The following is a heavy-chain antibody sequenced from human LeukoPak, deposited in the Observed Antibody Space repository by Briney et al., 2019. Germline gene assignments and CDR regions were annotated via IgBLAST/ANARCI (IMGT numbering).Heavy chain of an antibody. CDR2: ISGDGYDT. CDR1: VFTFHSQT. Sequence: RGSLRLSCAASVFTFHSQTMTWVRQAPGKGLEWVSTISGDGYDTHYRDSVQGRFFISKDKPNDTLHLQMNSLRGDDTAVYYCTNKREASEWQNWFDPWGLGTPVTVSS. V-gene: IGHV3-23*02. D-gene: IGHD3-3*01. CDR3: TNKREASEWQNWFDP. J-gene: IGHJ5*02.